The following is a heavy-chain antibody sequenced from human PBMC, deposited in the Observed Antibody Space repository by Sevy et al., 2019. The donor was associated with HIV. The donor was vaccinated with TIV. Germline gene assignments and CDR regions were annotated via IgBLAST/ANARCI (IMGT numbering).Heavy chain of an antibody. CDR3: ARARAGNRAVGEGPY. V-gene: IGHV3-30-3*01. D-gene: IGHD6-19*01. Sequence: GGSLRLSCAASGFTFSSYAMHWVRQAPGKGLEWVAVISYDGSNKYYADSVKGRFTISRDNSKNTLYLQMNSLRAEDTAVYYGARARAGNRAVGEGPYWGQGTLVTVSS. CDR1: GFTFSSYA. J-gene: IGHJ4*02. CDR2: ISYDGSNK.